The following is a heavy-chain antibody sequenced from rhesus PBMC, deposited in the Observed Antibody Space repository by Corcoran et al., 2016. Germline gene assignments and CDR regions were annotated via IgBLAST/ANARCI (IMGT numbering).Heavy chain of an antibody. Sequence: QVQLQESGPGLLKPSETLSPTCAVSGGSIRGYYWHWIRQPPGGGLEGVGYIGGSSGLTYYPPSLKSRLTFSTDTSKSQFSLKLSSVTAADTAVYYCARFTGYYPNFDSWGRGVLVTVSS. CDR2: IGGSSGLT. V-gene: IGHV4-165*02. J-gene: IGHJ4*01. CDR1: GGSIRGYY. CDR3: ARFTGYYPNFDS. D-gene: IGHD3-3*01.